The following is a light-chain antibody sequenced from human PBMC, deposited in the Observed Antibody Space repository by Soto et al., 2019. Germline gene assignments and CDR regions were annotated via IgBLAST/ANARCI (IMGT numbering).Light chain of an antibody. Sequence: SSLAPPSSVSGSPGQSITISCTGTTSDVGNYNYVSWYQHHPGKAPKLMIYEVTNRPSGVSNRFSGYKSGNTASLTISGLQAEDEADYYCNSYTRRSTYGCGTGTKVTV. V-gene: IGLV2-14*01. CDR1: TSDVGNYNY. CDR3: NSYTRRSTYG. J-gene: IGLJ1*01. CDR2: EVT.